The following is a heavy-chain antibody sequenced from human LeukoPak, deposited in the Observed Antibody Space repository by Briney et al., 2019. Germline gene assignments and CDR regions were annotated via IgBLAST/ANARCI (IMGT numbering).Heavy chain of an antibody. Sequence: PGRSLRLSCAASGFTFSNYALHWVRQAPGKGLEWVAVISNDGINKYYADSVKGRFSISRDNSRNTLYLQMNSLRGEDTAVYYCAGADVIVGATFPFDYWGQGTLVTVSS. D-gene: IGHD1-26*01. CDR1: GFTFSNYA. V-gene: IGHV3-30-3*01. J-gene: IGHJ4*02. CDR2: ISNDGINK. CDR3: AGADVIVGATFPFDY.